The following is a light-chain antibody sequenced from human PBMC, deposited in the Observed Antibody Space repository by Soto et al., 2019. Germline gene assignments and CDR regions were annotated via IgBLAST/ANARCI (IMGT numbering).Light chain of an antibody. V-gene: IGKV1-5*03. J-gene: IGKJ1*01. Sequence: DIQMTQSPSTLSASIGDRVTITCRASENINKYLAWYQQKPGKAPKLLIYTASSLESGVPSRFSGSGSGTEFTLTIRSLQSDDFAIYHCQQYNTYPWTFGQGTRVDIK. CDR3: QQYNTYPWT. CDR2: TAS. CDR1: ENINKY.